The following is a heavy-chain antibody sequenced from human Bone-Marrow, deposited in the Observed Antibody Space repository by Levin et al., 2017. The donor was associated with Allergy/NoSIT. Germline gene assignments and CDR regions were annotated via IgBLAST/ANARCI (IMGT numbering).Heavy chain of an antibody. Sequence: PSETLSLTCAVYGGSFSGYYWSWIRQPPGKGLEWIGEINHSGSTNYNPSLKSRVTISVDTSKNQFSLKLSSVTAADTAVYYCARIMITFGGVKSLSPFDYWGQGTLVTVSS. CDR2: INHSGST. CDR3: ARIMITFGGVKSLSPFDY. J-gene: IGHJ4*02. V-gene: IGHV4-34*01. CDR1: GGSFSGYY. D-gene: IGHD3-16*01.